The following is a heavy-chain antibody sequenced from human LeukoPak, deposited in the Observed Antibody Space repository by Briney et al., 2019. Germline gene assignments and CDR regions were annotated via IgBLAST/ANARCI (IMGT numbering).Heavy chain of an antibody. Sequence: GESLKISCKVSGYSFTNYWIGWVRQMPGKGLEWMGIIYPDDSDTKYSPSFQGQVTISADKSISTAHLQWSSLKASDTAMYYRARSGRLGYCSGGSCFRWDYWGQGTLVTVSS. D-gene: IGHD2-15*01. J-gene: IGHJ4*02. CDR2: IYPDDSDT. V-gene: IGHV5-51*01. CDR1: GYSFTNYW. CDR3: ARSGRLGYCSGGSCFRWDY.